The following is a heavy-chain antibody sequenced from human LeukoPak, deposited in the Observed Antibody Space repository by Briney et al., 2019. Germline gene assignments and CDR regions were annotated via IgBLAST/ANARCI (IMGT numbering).Heavy chain of an antibody. V-gene: IGHV4-39*01. J-gene: IGHJ4*02. CDR3: ARRTILTGSDY. D-gene: IGHD3-9*01. CDR1: GDSISGSRYY. Sequence: PSETLSLTCTVSGDSISGSRYYWAWIRQPPGKGLEWIGSIYYSGSTNYNPSLKSRVTISVDTSKNQFSLKLSSVTAADTAVYYCARRTILTGSDYWGQGTLVTVSS. CDR2: IYYSGST.